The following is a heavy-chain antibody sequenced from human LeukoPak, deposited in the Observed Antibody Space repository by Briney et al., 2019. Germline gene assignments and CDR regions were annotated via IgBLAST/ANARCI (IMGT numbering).Heavy chain of an antibody. CDR1: GFTVSSNY. Sequence: GGSLRLSCAASGFTVSSNYMSWVRQAPGKGLEWVSVIYSGGTTYYADSVKGRFTISRDNSKNTLFLQMNSLRGEDTAVYYCAKAQSGYFDYWGQGTLVTVSS. CDR2: IYSGGTT. CDR3: AKAQSGYFDY. J-gene: IGHJ4*02. V-gene: IGHV3-53*01. D-gene: IGHD3-10*01.